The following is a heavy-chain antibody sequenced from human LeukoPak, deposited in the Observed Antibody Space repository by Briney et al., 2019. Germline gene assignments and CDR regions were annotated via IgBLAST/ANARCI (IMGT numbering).Heavy chain of an antibody. CDR2: ISSSSSTI. V-gene: IGHV3-48*01. CDR1: GFTFSSYS. Sequence: GGSLRLSCAASGFTFSSYSMNWVRQAPGKGLEWVSYISSSSSTIYYADSVKGRFTISRDNAKNSLYLQMNSLRAEDTAVYYCARGPGGSGYYYVMYYFDYWGQGTLVTVSS. D-gene: IGHD3-22*01. CDR3: ARGPGGSGYYYVMYYFDY. J-gene: IGHJ4*02.